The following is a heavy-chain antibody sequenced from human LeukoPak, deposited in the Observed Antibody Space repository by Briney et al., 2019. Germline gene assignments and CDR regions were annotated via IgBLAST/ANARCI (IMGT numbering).Heavy chain of an antibody. V-gene: IGHV1-46*01. CDR2: INPSDGSR. Sequence: ASVKVSCTASGYTFTYYYIHWVRQAPGQGLEWMGVINPSDGSRSYAQKFQGRVTMTRDTSISTAYMELSRLRSDDTAVYYCARGGSSSWTPTYYFDCWGQGTLVTVSS. CDR3: ARGGSSSWTPTYYFDC. D-gene: IGHD6-13*01. CDR1: GYTFTYYY. J-gene: IGHJ4*02.